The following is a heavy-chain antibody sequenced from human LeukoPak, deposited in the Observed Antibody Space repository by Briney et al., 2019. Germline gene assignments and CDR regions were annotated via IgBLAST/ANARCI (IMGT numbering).Heavy chain of an antibody. J-gene: IGHJ4*02. CDR3: ARSLWPEDY. V-gene: IGHV3-7*01. CDR1: GFTFSSYA. Sequence: GGSLRLSCAASGFTFSSYAMSWVRQAPGKGLEWVANIKQDGSEKNYVDSVKGRFTISRDNAKTSLYLQMNSLRAEDTAAYYCARSLWPEDYWGQGTLVTVSS. D-gene: IGHD5-18*01. CDR2: IKQDGSEK.